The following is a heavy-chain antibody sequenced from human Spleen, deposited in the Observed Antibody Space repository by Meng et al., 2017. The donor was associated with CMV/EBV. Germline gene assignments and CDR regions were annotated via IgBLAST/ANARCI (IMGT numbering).Heavy chain of an antibody. D-gene: IGHD2-15*01. CDR3: VREAVLCSDDGCSPENWFDP. J-gene: IGHJ5*02. CDR1: FRNYW. Sequence: FRNYWMHWVRQAPGKGLVWVSRINGDGSGSIYADSVKGRFTISRDNAKNTAYLQMNSLRVEDTAVYYCVREAVLCSDDGCSPENWFDPWGQGTLVTVSS. CDR2: INGDGSGS. V-gene: IGHV3-74*01.